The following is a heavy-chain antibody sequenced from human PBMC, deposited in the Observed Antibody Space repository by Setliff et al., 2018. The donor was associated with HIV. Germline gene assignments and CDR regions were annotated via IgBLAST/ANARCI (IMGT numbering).Heavy chain of an antibody. CDR2: ISRGGDSI. J-gene: IGHJ4*02. V-gene: IGHV3-48*01. CDR1: GFTFWSHS. D-gene: IGHD5-18*01. Sequence: PGGSLRLSCAASGFTFWSHSMLWVRQAPGKGLQWVAYISRGGDSIFYEDSVKGRFTISRDNSKNTLYLQMNSLRAEDTAVYYCAKDNTWIPNGFDYWGQGTLVTVS. CDR3: AKDNTWIPNGFDY.